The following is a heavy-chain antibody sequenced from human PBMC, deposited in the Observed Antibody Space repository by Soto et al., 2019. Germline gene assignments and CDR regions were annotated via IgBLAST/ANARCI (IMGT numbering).Heavy chain of an antibody. J-gene: IGHJ6*02. CDR1: GYSFTSYW. D-gene: IGHD3-3*01. CDR2: IYPGDSDT. CDR3: ARRAYYDFWSGYYYYGMDV. V-gene: IGHV5-51*01. Sequence: GESLKISCKGSGYSFTSYWIGWVRQMPGKGLEWMGIIYPGDSDTRYSPSFQGQVTISADKSISTAYLQWSSLKASDTAMYYCARRAYYDFWSGYYYYGMDVWCQGTTVTVSS.